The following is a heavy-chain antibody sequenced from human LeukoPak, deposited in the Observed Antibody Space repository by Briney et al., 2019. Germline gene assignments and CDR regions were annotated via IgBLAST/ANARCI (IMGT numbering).Heavy chain of an antibody. J-gene: IGHJ4*02. Sequence: GGSLRLSCAASGFTFDDYGMSWVRQAPGKGLEWVAVISNDGSNKYYADSVKGRFTISRDNSKNTLYLQMNSLRAEDTAVYSCAKDSRYFDYTHYFDYWGQGTLVTVSS. CDR3: AKDSRYFDYTHYFDY. V-gene: IGHV3-30*18. CDR1: GFTFDDYG. D-gene: IGHD3-9*01. CDR2: ISNDGSNK.